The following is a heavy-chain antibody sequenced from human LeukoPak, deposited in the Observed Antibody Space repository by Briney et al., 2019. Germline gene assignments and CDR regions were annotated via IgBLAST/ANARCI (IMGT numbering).Heavy chain of an antibody. CDR3: ARTVAGRLDY. CDR1: GDSVSSNSAA. J-gene: IGHJ4*02. D-gene: IGHD6-19*01. V-gene: IGHV6-1*01. Sequence: SQTLSLTCAISGDSVSSNSAAWTWIRQSPSRGLEWLGRTYYRSKWNHDYAVSVKSRITFNADTSKNQLSLQLNSVTPEDTAVYYCARTVAGRLDYRGQGTLVTVSS. CDR2: TYYRSKWNH.